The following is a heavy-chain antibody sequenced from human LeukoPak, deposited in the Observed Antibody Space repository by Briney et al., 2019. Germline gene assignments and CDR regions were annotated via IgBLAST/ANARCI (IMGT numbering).Heavy chain of an antibody. CDR1: AFILRGPW. V-gene: IGHV3-7*01. CDR3: ASGSTYYDSSGKVPFDY. D-gene: IGHD3-22*01. Sequence: GGPLRLSGEGFAFILRGPWSNWFGKSPGKAWEGVASIKEVGSERQYVDSVQGRLTISRDNAKNSLYLQMNRLRAEGTSVYYCASGSTYYDSSGKVPFDYWGQGTLVTVSS. CDR2: IKEVGSER. J-gene: IGHJ4*02.